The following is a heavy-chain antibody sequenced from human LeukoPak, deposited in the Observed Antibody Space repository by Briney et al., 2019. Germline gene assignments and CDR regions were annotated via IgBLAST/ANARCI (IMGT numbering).Heavy chain of an antibody. Sequence: GSLRLSCAASGFTFSSYSMNWVRQAPGKGLEWVSSISSSSSYIYYAESVKGRFTISRDNARRSLYMQMNSLRAEDTAVYYCARLGSSGYYLETHFDYWGQGTLVTVSS. J-gene: IGHJ4*02. CDR1: GFTFSSYS. V-gene: IGHV3-21*01. D-gene: IGHD3-22*01. CDR3: ARLGSSGYYLETHFDY. CDR2: ISSSSSYI.